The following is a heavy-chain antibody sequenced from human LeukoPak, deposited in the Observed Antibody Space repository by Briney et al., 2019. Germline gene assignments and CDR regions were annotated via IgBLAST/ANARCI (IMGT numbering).Heavy chain of an antibody. CDR2: IYYSGRT. CDR3: ARDGNWYYFDF. CDR1: GGSISSGAYY. V-gene: IGHV4-31*03. Sequence: SETLSLTCTVSGGSISSGAYYWSWIRQHPGKGLEWIGYIYYSGRTYYNPSLKSRVTISLDTSQNHFSLKLTSATAADTAVYYCARDGNWYYFDFWGLGTLVTVSS. D-gene: IGHD1-1*01. J-gene: IGHJ4*02.